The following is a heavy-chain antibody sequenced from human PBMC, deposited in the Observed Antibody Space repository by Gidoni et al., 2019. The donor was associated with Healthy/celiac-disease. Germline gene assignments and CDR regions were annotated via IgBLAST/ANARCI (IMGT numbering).Heavy chain of an antibody. CDR1: GFTFSSYS. V-gene: IGHV3-21*01. D-gene: IGHD6-13*01. Sequence: EVQLVEPGGGLVKPGGSLRLSCAASGFTFSSYSMNWVRQAPGKGLDWVSSISSSSSYIYYADSVKGRFTISRDNAKNSLYLQMNSLRAEDTAVYYCARDLAAAGIDSTGYFDYWGQGTLVTVSS. CDR3: ARDLAAAGIDSTGYFDY. J-gene: IGHJ4*02. CDR2: ISSSSSYI.